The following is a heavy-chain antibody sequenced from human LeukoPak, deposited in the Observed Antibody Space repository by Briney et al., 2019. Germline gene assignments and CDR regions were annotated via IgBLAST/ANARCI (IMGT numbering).Heavy chain of an antibody. CDR1: GFTFSNAW. D-gene: IGHD3-10*01. CDR2: IKSKTDGGTT. CDR3: TIGGSGDYYYYGMDV. J-gene: IGHJ6*02. Sequence: GGSLRLSCAASGFTFSNAWMSWVRQAPGKGLEWVGRIKSKTDGGTTDYAAPVKGRFTISRDDSKNTLYLQMNSLKTEDTAVYYCTIGGSGDYYYYGMDVWGQGTTVTVSS. V-gene: IGHV3-15*01.